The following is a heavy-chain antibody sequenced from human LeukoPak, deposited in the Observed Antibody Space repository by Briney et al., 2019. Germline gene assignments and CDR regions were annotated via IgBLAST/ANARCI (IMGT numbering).Heavy chain of an antibody. CDR1: GRSISDHY. D-gene: IGHD3-9*01. CDR3: ARLWAGDNSFFDSNSSNHNYIDV. V-gene: IGHV4-59*08. Sequence: SETLSLICTVSGRSISDHYWTWIRLPPGKGLEWIGYIYHSGYTNYNPSLNGRVSISGDTSRNQLFLRLSSVTAADTAVYYWARLWAGDNSFFDSNSSNHNYIDVWGKGPTVTVSS. J-gene: IGHJ6*03. CDR2: IYHSGYT.